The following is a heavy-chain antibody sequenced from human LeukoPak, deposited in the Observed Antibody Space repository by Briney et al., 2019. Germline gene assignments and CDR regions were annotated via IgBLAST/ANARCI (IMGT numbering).Heavy chain of an antibody. V-gene: IGHV3-7*01. Sequence: GGSLRLSCVVSGFTFNSYWMNWVRQAPGKGLEWVAHINPDGRDTYYVDSVKGRFTISRDNAQNSMYLQMNSLRVEDTAVYYCATWGDTTAEYFQRWGQGTLVTVSS. CDR1: GFTFNSYW. CDR3: ATWGDTTAEYFQR. J-gene: IGHJ1*01. D-gene: IGHD2-21*02. CDR2: INPDGRDT.